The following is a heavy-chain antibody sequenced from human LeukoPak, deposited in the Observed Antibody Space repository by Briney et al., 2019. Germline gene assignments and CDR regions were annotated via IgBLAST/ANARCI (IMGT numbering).Heavy chain of an antibody. J-gene: IGHJ4*02. CDR1: GFTFSSYA. Sequence: TGGSLRLSCAASGFTFSSYAMSWVRQAPGKGLEWVSAISGSGGSTYYADSVKGRFTISRDNSKNTLYLQMNSLRAEDTAVYYCAKNNGDSSGYYYPTFDYWGQGTLVTVSS. CDR3: AKNNGDSSGYYYPTFDY. CDR2: ISGSGGST. V-gene: IGHV3-23*01. D-gene: IGHD3-22*01.